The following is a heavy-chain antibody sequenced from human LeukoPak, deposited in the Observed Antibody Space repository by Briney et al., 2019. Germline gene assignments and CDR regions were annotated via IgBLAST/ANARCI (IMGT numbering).Heavy chain of an antibody. V-gene: IGHV4-34*01. CDR2: INHSGST. CDR1: GGSFSGYY. Sequence: NPSETLSLTCAVYGGSFSGYYWSWIRQPPGKGLEWIGEINHSGSTNYNPSLKSRVTISVDTSKNQFSLKLSSVTAADTAVYYCARTLLLGYCTNGVCRNPYYFDYWGQGTLVTVSS. J-gene: IGHJ4*02. D-gene: IGHD2-8*01. CDR3: ARTLLLGYCTNGVCRNPYYFDY.